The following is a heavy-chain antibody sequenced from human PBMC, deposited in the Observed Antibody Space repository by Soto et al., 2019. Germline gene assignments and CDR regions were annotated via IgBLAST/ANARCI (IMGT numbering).Heavy chain of an antibody. J-gene: IGHJ6*02. Sequence: SETLSLTCTVSGGSISSYYWSWIRQPPGKGLEWIGYIYYSGSTNYNPSLKSRVTISVDTSKNQFSLKLSSVTAADTAVYYCARGAEGAVAGLYYYYYYGMDVWGQGTTVTVSS. CDR3: ARGAEGAVAGLYYYYYYGMDV. CDR1: GGSISSYY. CDR2: IYYSGST. V-gene: IGHV4-59*01. D-gene: IGHD6-19*01.